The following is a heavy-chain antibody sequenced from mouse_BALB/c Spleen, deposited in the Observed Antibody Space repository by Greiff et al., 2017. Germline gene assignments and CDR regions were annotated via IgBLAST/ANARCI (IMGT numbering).Heavy chain of an antibody. J-gene: IGHJ3*01. D-gene: IGHD2-2*01. CDR2: INPYNGAT. V-gene: IGHV1-26*01. Sequence: EVQLQQSGPELVKPGASVKISCKASGYSFTGYYMHWVKQSHVKSLEWIGRINPYNGATSYNQNFKDKASLTVDKSSSTAYMELHSLTSEDSAVYYCAGYGYDRFAYWGQGTLVTVSA. CDR3: AGYGYDRFAY. CDR1: GYSFTGYY.